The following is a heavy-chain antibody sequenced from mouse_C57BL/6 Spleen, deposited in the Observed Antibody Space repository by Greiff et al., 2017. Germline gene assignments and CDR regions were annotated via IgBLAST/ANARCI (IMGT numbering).Heavy chain of an antibody. V-gene: IGHV1-50*01. Sequence: QVQLKQPGAELVKPGASVKLSCKASGYTFTSYWMQWVKQRPGQGLEWIGEIDPSDSYTNYNQKFKGKATLTVDTYSSTAYMQLSSLTSEDSAVYYCARNYYGSSYYYAMDYWGQGTSVTVSS. CDR3: ARNYYGSSYYYAMDY. CDR1: GYTFTSYW. D-gene: IGHD1-1*01. J-gene: IGHJ4*01. CDR2: IDPSDSYT.